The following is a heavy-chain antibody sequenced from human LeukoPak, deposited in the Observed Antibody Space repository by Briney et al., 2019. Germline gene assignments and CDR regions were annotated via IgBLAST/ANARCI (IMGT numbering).Heavy chain of an antibody. D-gene: IGHD3-10*01. CDR2: ISTSGRT. J-gene: IGHJ3*02. Sequence: GGSLRLSCADSGFTFSSYAMSWVRQAPGKGLEWVSLISTSGRTHYADSVQGRFTISRDNAKNSVYLQMNSLTAEDTAVYYCARDGMGGIKAFDMWGQGTMVTVSS. CDR1: GFTFSSYA. CDR3: ARDGMGGIKAFDM. V-gene: IGHV3-23*01.